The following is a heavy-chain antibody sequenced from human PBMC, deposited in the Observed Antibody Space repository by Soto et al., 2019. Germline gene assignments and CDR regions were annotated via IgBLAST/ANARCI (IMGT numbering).Heavy chain of an antibody. CDR3: ARGITGTVSYYYGMDV. CDR1: GGTFSSYA. CDR2: IIPIFGTA. D-gene: IGHD1-20*01. Sequence: QVQLVQSGAEVKKPGSSVKVSCKASGGTFSSYAISWVRQAPGQGLEWMGGIIPIFGTADYAQKFQGRVTITADESTSTAYMELSSVGSEDTAVYYCARGITGTVSYYYGMDVWGQGTTVTVSS. J-gene: IGHJ6*02. V-gene: IGHV1-69*12.